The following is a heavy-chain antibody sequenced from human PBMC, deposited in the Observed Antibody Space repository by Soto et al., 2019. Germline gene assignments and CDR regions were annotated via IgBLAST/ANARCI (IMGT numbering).Heavy chain of an antibody. CDR3: VKDRSYGLYGGNTFDY. CDR2: IWYDGSNK. D-gene: IGHD4-17*01. Sequence: PGGSLILSCAASGFTFSSYGMHWVRQAPGQGLEWVAVIWYDGSNKYYADSVKGRFTISRDNSKNTLYLQMNSLRAEDTAVYYCVKDRSYGLYGGNTFDYWGQGTLVTVSS. J-gene: IGHJ4*02. V-gene: IGHV3-33*06. CDR1: GFTFSSYG.